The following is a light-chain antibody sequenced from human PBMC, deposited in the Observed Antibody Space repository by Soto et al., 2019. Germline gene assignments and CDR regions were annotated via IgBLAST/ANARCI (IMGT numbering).Light chain of an antibody. Sequence: EIVLTQSPYTLSLPPGERATLSCRASQSISSYLAWYQQKPGQAPRLLIYGASTRATGFPARFSGSGSGTEFTLTISSLRSEDFAVYYCQQYNNWPLTFGGGTKVDIK. CDR1: QSISSY. CDR3: QQYNNWPLT. CDR2: GAS. V-gene: IGKV3-15*01. J-gene: IGKJ4*01.